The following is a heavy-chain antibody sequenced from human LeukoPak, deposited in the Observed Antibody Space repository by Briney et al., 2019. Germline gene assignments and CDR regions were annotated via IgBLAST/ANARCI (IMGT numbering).Heavy chain of an antibody. CDR2: IYYAGGT. Sequence: SETLSLTCTVSGGSIGSDYWTWIRQPPGKGLEYIGYIYYAGGTNYNPSLKSRVTISVDTSKNQFSLKLSSVTAADTAVYYCAGRTHYDFWSGYYYYMDVWGKGTTVTVSS. CDR3: AGRTHYDFWSGYYYYMDV. V-gene: IGHV4-59*12. D-gene: IGHD3-3*01. CDR1: GGSIGSDY. J-gene: IGHJ6*03.